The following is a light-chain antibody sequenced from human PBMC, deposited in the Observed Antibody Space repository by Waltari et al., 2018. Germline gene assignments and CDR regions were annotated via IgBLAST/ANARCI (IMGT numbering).Light chain of an antibody. CDR2: WAS. V-gene: IGKV4-1*01. CDR3: QQYYSTVT. J-gene: IGKJ4*01. CDR1: QSVLNRDTKTSY. Sequence: DIVMTQSPDSLAVSLGERATITCRSSQSVLNRDTKTSYLAWYQLNSGQPPKLLIYWASTRESGVPDRFSGGGSGTDFTLTITSLQAEDVAVYYCQQYYSTVTFGGGTKVEIK.